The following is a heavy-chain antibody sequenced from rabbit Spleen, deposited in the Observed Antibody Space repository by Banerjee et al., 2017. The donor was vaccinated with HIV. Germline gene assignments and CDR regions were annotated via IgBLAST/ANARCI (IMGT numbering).Heavy chain of an antibody. CDR3: ARDLDGVIGWNFGW. J-gene: IGHJ4*01. CDR2: IDPVFGFT. Sequence: QSLEESGGGLVKPGGTLTLTCKASGFSLFSYWMCWVRQAPGKGLEWIGYIDPVFGFTNYANSVKGRFTISRDNAQNTVFLQMTSLPAADTATYFCARDLDGVIGWNFGWWGPGTLVTVS. V-gene: IGHV1S7*01. CDR1: GFSLFSYW. D-gene: IGHD1-1*01.